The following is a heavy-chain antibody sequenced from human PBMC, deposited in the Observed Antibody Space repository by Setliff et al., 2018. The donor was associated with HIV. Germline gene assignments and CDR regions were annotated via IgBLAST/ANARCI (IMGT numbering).Heavy chain of an antibody. CDR3: ARRMRYYDSSGYYGHYYHSNFDY. CDR1: GYSFTSFW. Sequence: GESLKISCQGSGYSFTSFWIGWVRQMPGKGLEWMGIIYPGDSDTRYSPSFQGQVTISADKSISTAYLQWSSLKASGTAMYYCARRMRYYDSSGYYGHYYHSNFDYWGQGTLVTVSS. J-gene: IGHJ4*02. V-gene: IGHV5-51*01. D-gene: IGHD3-22*01. CDR2: IYPGDSDT.